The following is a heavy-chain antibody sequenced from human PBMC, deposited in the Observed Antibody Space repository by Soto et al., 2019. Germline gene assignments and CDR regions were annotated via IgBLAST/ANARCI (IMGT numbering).Heavy chain of an antibody. J-gene: IGHJ4*02. CDR2: ISGSGDAT. CDR1: GFTFSSYA. Sequence: GGSLRLSCAASGFTFSSYAMNWVRQAPGKGLEWVSAISGSGDATDYADSVKGRFTISRDNSKNLLSLQMNSLRADDTAVYHCAKAVIPGTIRSFDYWGQGALVTVSS. D-gene: IGHD3-16*02. CDR3: AKAVIPGTIRSFDY. V-gene: IGHV3-23*01.